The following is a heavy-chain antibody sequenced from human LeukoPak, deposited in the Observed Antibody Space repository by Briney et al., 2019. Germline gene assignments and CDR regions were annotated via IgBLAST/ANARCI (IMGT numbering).Heavy chain of an antibody. CDR1: GFTFSSYV. J-gene: IGHJ4*02. CDR2: ISFDGNNK. D-gene: IGHD3-10*01. CDR3: AKDAYSGSSSGSYYNVGAFDY. V-gene: IGHV3-30*18. Sequence: PGRSLRLSCAASGFTFSSYVMHWVRQAPGKGLEWVAVISFDGNNKYYADSVKGRFTISRDNSKNTLSLHMNSLRAEDTALYYCAKDAYSGSSSGSYYNVGAFDYWGQGTLVTVSS.